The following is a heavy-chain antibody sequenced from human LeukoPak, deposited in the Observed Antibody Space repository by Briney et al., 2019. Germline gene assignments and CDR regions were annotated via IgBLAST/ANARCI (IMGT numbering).Heavy chain of an antibody. CDR1: GYTFTGYF. CDR3: ARGRPGDYFDY. CDR2: INPNSGGT. V-gene: IGHV1-2*02. D-gene: IGHD6-25*01. Sequence: ASVKVSCKASGYTFTGYFMHWVQQAPGQGLEWMGWINPNSGGTSYLQNFQGRVTMTRDTSISTAYMDLSRLRSDDTAVYYCARGRPGDYFDYWGQGTLVTVSS. J-gene: IGHJ4*02.